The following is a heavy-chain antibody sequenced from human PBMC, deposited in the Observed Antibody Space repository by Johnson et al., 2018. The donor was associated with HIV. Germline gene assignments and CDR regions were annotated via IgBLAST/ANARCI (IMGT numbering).Heavy chain of an antibody. J-gene: IGHJ3*02. Sequence: EVQLVESGGGLVQPGGSLRLSCAVSGFTFSNYWMHWVRQAPGKGLVWVSRVNNDGGDTIYADSVKGRFTISRDNAKNTLYLQRNSLRAEDTAMYFCARGGAFHAFDIWGHGTTVTVSS. CDR3: ARGGAFHAFDI. CDR1: GFTFSNYW. V-gene: IGHV3-74*02. CDR2: VNNDGGDT. D-gene: IGHD3-3*02.